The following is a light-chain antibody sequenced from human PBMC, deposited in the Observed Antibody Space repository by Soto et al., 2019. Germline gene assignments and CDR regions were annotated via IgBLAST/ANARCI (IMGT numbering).Light chain of an antibody. CDR2: GAS. CDR3: QQYGSSGT. J-gene: IGKJ1*01. V-gene: IGKV3-20*01. Sequence: VFTQSPDTLSLSPGERATLFCRASQSLSIGSLAWYQQKPGQAPRLLIYGASNRATGIPDRFSGSGSGTDFTLTISRLEPEDFAVYYCQQYGSSGTFGQGTKVDIK. CDR1: QSLSIGS.